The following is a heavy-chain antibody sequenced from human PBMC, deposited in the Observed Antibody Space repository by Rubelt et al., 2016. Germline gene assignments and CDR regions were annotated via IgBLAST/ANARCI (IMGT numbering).Heavy chain of an antibody. CDR1: GFTFSDYY. CDR3: ARANTVTTNYYYCMDV. Sequence: PGGSLRLSCAASGFTFSDYYMSWIRQAPGKGLEWVSYISSSGSTIYYADSVKGRFTISRDNSRSTLYLQMNSLGVEDTAVYFCARANTVTTNYYYCMDVWGQGTTVTVS. J-gene: IGHJ6*02. D-gene: IGHD4-17*01. V-gene: IGHV3-11*04. CDR2: ISSSGSTI.